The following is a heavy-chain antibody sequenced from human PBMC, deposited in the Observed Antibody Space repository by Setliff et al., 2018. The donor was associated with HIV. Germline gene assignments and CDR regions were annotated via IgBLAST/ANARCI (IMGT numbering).Heavy chain of an antibody. J-gene: IGHJ6*02. CDR1: GYTFTSYF. CDR2: IYPSGGST. CDR3: ARGEGYSSGWFKYYYKALDV. D-gene: IGHD6-19*01. V-gene: IGHV1-46*01. Sequence: ASVKVSCKASGYTFTSYFIQWVRQAPGQGLEWMGIIYPSGGSTTYAPKFQGRVTMTRDTSTSTVYMDLSGLRSDDTAVYYCARGEGYSSGWFKYYYKALDVWGQGTTVTVSS.